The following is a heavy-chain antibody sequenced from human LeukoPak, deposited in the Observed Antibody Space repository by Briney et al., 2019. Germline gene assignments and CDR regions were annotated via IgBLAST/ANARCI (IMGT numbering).Heavy chain of an antibody. CDR3: ARSPPGPNQNGNPLDY. CDR2: ISYDGSNK. Sequence: GGSLRLSCAASGFTFSSYAMHWVRQAPGKGLEWVAVISYDGSNKYYADSVKGRFTISRDNSKNTLYLQMNSLRAEDTAVYYCARSPPGPNQNGNPLDYWGQGTLVTVSS. J-gene: IGHJ4*02. D-gene: IGHD4-23*01. CDR1: GFTFSSYA. V-gene: IGHV3-30-3*01.